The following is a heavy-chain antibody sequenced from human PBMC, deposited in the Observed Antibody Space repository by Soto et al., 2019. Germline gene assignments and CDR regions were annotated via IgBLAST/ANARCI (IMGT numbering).Heavy chain of an antibody. CDR1: GLTFGSAW. J-gene: IGHJ5*02. CDR3: YSHVVFASWTHYETLT. D-gene: IGHD1-26*01. CDR2: IRSKIDGGTA. Sequence: DVQLVESGGGLVEPGGSLRLSCAASGLTFGSAWMSWVRQAPGKGLEWVGRIRSKIDGGTADYAAPVKGRFTISRDDSKSSLYVQMNSLKIEDTGIYYCYSHVVFASWTHYETLTWGQGTLVTVSA. V-gene: IGHV3-15*07.